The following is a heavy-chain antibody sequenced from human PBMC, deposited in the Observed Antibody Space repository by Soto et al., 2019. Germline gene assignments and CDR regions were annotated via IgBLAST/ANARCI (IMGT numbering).Heavy chain of an antibody. CDR2: IWYDGSNK. Sequence: GGSLRLSCAASGFTFSSYGMHLGRQAPGKGLEWVAVIWYDGSNKYYADSVKGRFTISRDNSKNTLYLQMNSLRAEDTAVYYCARGADIVVAPAAMLFDYWGQGTLVTVSS. V-gene: IGHV3-33*01. CDR1: GFTFSSYG. CDR3: ARGADIVVAPAAMLFDY. D-gene: IGHD2-2*01. J-gene: IGHJ4*02.